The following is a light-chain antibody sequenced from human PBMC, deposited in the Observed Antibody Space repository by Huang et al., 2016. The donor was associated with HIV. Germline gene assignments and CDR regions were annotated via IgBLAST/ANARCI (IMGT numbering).Light chain of an antibody. Sequence: EIVMTQSPATLSVSTGERPTLTCRASQSVGSNLAWYQQRRGQAPRLLSYAASTRASGTPAGFSGSGSGTEFTLTVSSLQSEDFAVYYCQQHNTWPRTFGQGTRV. CDR1: QSVGSN. V-gene: IGKV3-15*01. CDR2: AAS. CDR3: QQHNTWPRT. J-gene: IGKJ1*01.